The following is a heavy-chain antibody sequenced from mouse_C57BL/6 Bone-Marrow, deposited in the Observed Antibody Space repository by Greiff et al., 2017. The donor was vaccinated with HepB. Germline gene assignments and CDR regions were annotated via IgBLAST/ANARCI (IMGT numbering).Heavy chain of an antibody. CDR2: INPNNGGT. V-gene: IGHV1-22*01. D-gene: IGHD1-1*01. Sequence: VQLQQSGPELVKPGASVKMSCKASGFTFTDYNMHWVKQSHGKSLEWIGYINPNNGGTSYNQKFKGKATLTVNKSSSTAYMELRSLTSEDSAVYYCARPVVAPYWYFDVWGTGTTVTVSS. CDR3: ARPVVAPYWYFDV. CDR1: GFTFTDYN. J-gene: IGHJ1*03.